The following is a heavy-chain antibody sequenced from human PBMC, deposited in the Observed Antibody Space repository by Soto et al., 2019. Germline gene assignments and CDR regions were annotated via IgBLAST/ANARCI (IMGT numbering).Heavy chain of an antibody. CDR3: ARVLPSLEGKHCSGGSCPQDY. J-gene: IGHJ4*02. D-gene: IGHD2-15*01. CDR1: GGSISSSSYY. CDR2: IYYSGST. Sequence: PSETLSLTCTVSGGSISSSSYYWGWIRQPPGKGLEWIGSIYYSGSTYYNPSLKSRVTISVDTSKNQFSLKLSSVTAADTAVYYCARVLPSLEGKHCSGGSCPQDYWGQGTLVTVSS. V-gene: IGHV4-39*01.